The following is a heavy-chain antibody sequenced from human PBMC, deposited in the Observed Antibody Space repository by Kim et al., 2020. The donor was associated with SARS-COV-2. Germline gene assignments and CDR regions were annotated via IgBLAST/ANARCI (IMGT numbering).Heavy chain of an antibody. CDR3: ASLHYYDILTGYYFDFDY. J-gene: IGHJ4*02. CDR2: ISYGGSNK. V-gene: IGHV3-30*04. CDR1: GFTFSSYA. D-gene: IGHD3-9*01. Sequence: GGSLRLSCAASGFTFSSYAMHWVRQAPGKGLEWVAVISYGGSNKYYADSVKGRFTISRDNSKNTLYLQMNSLRAEDTAVYYCASLHYYDILTGYYFDFDYWGQGTLVTVSS.